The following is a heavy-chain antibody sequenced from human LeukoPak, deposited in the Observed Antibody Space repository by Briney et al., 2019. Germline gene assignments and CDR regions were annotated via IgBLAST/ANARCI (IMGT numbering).Heavy chain of an antibody. Sequence: GGSLRLSCAASGFTFSSYAMSWVRQAPGKGLEWVSAISGSGGSTYYADSVKGRFTISRDNSKNTLYLQMNSLRAEDTAVYYCAKGRCSSSSCYVMYFLHWGQGTLVTVSS. CDR3: AKGRCSSSSCYVMYFLH. V-gene: IGHV3-23*01. J-gene: IGHJ1*01. D-gene: IGHD2-2*01. CDR1: GFTFSSYA. CDR2: ISGSGGST.